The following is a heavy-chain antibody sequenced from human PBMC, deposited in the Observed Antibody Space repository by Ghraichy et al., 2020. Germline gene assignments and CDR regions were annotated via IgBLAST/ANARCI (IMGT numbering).Heavy chain of an antibody. D-gene: IGHD2-8*02. V-gene: IGHV4-34*01. CDR1: GGSFSGYY. CDR2: INHSGST. J-gene: IGHJ6*02. Sequence: SETLSLTCAVYGGSFSGYYWSWIRQPPGKGLEWIGEINHSGSTNYNPSLKSRVTISVDTSKNQFSLKLSSVTAADTAVYYCARGGGYWGPRRGMDVWGQGTTVTVSS. CDR3: ARGGGYWGPRRGMDV.